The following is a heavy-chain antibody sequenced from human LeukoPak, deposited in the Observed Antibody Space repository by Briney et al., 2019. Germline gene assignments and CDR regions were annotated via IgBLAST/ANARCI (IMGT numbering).Heavy chain of an antibody. D-gene: IGHD1-26*01. V-gene: IGHV4-59*01. CDR1: GGSISSYY. CDR3: ASWVRGGSYIGDDAFDI. CDR2: IYYSGST. J-gene: IGHJ3*02. Sequence: PSETLSLTCTVSGGSISSYYWSWIRQPPGQGLEWIGYIYYSGSTNYNPSLKSRVTISVDTSKNQFSLKLSSVTAADTAVDYCASWVRGGSYIGDDAFDIWGQGTMVTVSS.